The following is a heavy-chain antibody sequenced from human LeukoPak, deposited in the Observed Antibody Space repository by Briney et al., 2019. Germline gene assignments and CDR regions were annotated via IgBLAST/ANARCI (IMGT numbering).Heavy chain of an antibody. D-gene: IGHD7-27*01. CDR2: INWNGGST. Sequence: GGSLRLSCAASGFTFSSYGMSWVRQAPGKGLEWVSGINWNGGSTGYADSVKGRFTISRDNAKNSLYLQMNSLRAEDTALYYCARAGQLGTGLDYWGQGTLVTVSS. CDR1: GFTFSSYG. CDR3: ARAGQLGTGLDY. J-gene: IGHJ4*02. V-gene: IGHV3-20*04.